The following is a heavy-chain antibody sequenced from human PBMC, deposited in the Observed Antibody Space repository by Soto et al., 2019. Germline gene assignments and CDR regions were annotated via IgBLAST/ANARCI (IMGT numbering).Heavy chain of an antibody. CDR1: GYTFTRYD. CDR2: MNPNSGNT. Sequence: ASVTVSCKASGYTFTRYDSNWVRQSTGQGLEWMGWMNPNSGNTGYAQRFQDRVTMTRNTSISTAYMELSSLRSEDTAVYYCARVGPYGDYGSRGQGTLVTVSS. V-gene: IGHV1-8*01. CDR3: ARVGPYGDYGS. D-gene: IGHD4-17*01. J-gene: IGHJ4*02.